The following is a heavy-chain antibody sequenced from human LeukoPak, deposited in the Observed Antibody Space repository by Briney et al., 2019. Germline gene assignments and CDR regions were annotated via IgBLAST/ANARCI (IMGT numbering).Heavy chain of an antibody. CDR3: ARTREQWQVLDY. Sequence: GKSLRLSCAASGFSFGSYGIHWVRQAPGKGLEWVAVISHEGSQTYYADSVRGRFTISRDNSKNMVYLQMNSLRTEDTAVYYCARTREQWQVLDYWGQGTLVTVSS. J-gene: IGHJ4*02. CDR1: GFSFGSYG. D-gene: IGHD6-19*01. CDR2: ISHEGSQT. V-gene: IGHV3-30*03.